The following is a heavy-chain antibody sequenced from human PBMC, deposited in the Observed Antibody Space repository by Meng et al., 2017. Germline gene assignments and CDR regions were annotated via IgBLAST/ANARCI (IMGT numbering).Heavy chain of an antibody. V-gene: IGHV1-18*01. D-gene: IGHD3-10*01. Sequence: ASVKVSCKASGYTFTSYGISWVRQAPGQGLEWMGWISAYNGNTNYAQKLQGRVTMTTDTSTSTAYMELRSLRSDDTAVYYCARVRPDEPPLLWFGELLFGWFDPWGQGTLVTVS. CDR1: GYTFTSYG. CDR3: ARVRPDEPPLLWFGELLFGWFDP. CDR2: ISAYNGNT. J-gene: IGHJ5*02.